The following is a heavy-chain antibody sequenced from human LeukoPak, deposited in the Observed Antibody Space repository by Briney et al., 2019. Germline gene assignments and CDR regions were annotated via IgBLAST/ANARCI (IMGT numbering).Heavy chain of an antibody. V-gene: IGHV1-18*01. J-gene: IGHJ6*02. Sequence: ASVRVSCKASGYTFTSYGISWVRQAPGQGLEWMGWISAYNGNTNYAQKLQGRVTMTTDTSTSTAYMELRSLRSDDTAVYYCARSVVSGVYYYYYYGMDVWGQGTTVTVSS. CDR1: GYTFTSYG. CDR2: ISAYNGNT. D-gene: IGHD2-15*01. CDR3: ARSVVSGVYYYYYYGMDV.